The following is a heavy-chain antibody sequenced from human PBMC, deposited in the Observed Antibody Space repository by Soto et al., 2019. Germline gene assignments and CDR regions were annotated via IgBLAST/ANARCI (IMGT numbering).Heavy chain of an antibody. CDR3: ARTAAAGKYYYGVDV. Sequence: GESLKISCKGSGYSFTSYWVGWVRQMPGKGLEWMGIIYPGDSDTRYSPSFQGQVTISADKSISTAYLQWSSLKASDTAMYYCARTAAAGKYYYGVDVWGQGTTVTVSS. CDR1: GYSFTSYW. CDR2: IYPGDSDT. V-gene: IGHV5-51*01. D-gene: IGHD6-13*01. J-gene: IGHJ6*02.